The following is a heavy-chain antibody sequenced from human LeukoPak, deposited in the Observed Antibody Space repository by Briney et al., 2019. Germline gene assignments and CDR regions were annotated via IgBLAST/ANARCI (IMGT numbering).Heavy chain of an antibody. CDR3: AKDSRDCSSTSCPKYYYGMDV. Sequence: GGSLRLSCAASGFIFSSYWMSWVRQAPGKGLEWVANIKRDGSEKYYVDSVKGRLTISRDNTENSLYLQMNTLRAEDTAVYYCAKDSRDCSSTSCPKYYYGMDVWGQGTTVTVSS. CDR2: IKRDGSEK. V-gene: IGHV3-7*05. J-gene: IGHJ6*02. D-gene: IGHD2-2*01. CDR1: GFIFSSYW.